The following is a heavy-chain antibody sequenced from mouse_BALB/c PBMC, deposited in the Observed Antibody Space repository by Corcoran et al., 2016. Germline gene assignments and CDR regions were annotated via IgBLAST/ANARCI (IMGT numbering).Heavy chain of an antibody. D-gene: IGHD2-2*01. Sequence: EVPLQQSGPELVKPGASVTMSCKASGYTFTDYYLTWVKQSHGKSLEWIGDINPNDGGTSYNQKFKGKSTLTVEKSSSTAYMQLNSLTSEDSAGYYWAREGGYDYWYVDVWGAGTTVTVSS. J-gene: IGHJ1*01. CDR1: GYTFTDYY. CDR2: INPNDGGT. V-gene: IGHV1-26*01. CDR3: AREGGYDYWYVDV.